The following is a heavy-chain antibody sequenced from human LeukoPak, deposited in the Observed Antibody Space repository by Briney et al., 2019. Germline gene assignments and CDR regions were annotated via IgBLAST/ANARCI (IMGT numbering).Heavy chain of an antibody. CDR1: GYTFTSYG. J-gene: IGHJ4*02. CDR2: INAGNGNT. Sequence: ASVKVSCKASGYTFTSYGISWVRQAPGQRLEWMGWINAGNGNTKYSQEFQGRVTITRDTSASTAYMELSSLGSEDMAVYYCARDHESSFDHWGQGTLVTVSS. V-gene: IGHV1-3*03. CDR3: ARDHESSFDH.